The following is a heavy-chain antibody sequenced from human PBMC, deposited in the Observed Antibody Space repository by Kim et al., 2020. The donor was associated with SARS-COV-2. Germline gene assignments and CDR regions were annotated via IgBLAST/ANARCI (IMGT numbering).Heavy chain of an antibody. Sequence: SETLSLTCTVSGGSISSSSYYWGWIRQPPGKGLEWIGSIYYSGSTYYNPSLKSRVTISVDTSKNQFSLKLSSVTAADTAVYYCAGTLGYCSGGSCYSGGGYRGQGTLVPLSS. CDR1: GGSISSSSYY. D-gene: IGHD2-15*01. V-gene: IGHV4-39*01. CDR3: AGTLGYCSGGSCYSGGGY. CDR2: IYYSGST. J-gene: IGHJ4*02.